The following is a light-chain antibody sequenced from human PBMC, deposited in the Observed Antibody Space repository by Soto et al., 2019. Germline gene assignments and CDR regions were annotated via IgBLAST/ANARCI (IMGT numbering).Light chain of an antibody. J-gene: IGKJ5*01. CDR3: QQYNNWPPIT. V-gene: IGKV3-15*01. Sequence: EIVLTQSPGTLSLSPGDRATLSCRASQSVSSYLAWYQQKPGQAPRLFIYGASTRATGIPARFSGSGSGTEYTLTISSLQSEDFAIYYCQQYNNWPPITFGQGTRLEI. CDR2: GAS. CDR1: QSVSSY.